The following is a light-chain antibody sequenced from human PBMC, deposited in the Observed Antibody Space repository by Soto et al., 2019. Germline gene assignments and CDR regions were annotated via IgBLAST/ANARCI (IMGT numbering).Light chain of an antibody. Sequence: QAVVTQEPSLTVSPGGTVTLTCGSSTGAVTSGHYPYWFQQKPGQAPRTLIYDTSNKHSWTPARFSGSLLGGKAALTLSGAQPEDDAEYYCLLSYNDAYVVFGGGTKLTVL. CDR2: DTS. CDR3: LLSYNDAYVV. V-gene: IGLV7-46*01. CDR1: TGAVTSGHY. J-gene: IGLJ2*01.